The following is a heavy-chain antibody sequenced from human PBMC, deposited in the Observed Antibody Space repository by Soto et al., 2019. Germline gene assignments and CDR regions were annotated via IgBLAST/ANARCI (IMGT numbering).Heavy chain of an antibody. V-gene: IGHV3-21*02. D-gene: IGHD3-16*01. CDR1: GFSFSSYS. Sequence: EVQLGESGGGLVKPGGSLRLSCAASGFSFSSYSINWVRQAPGKGLEWVSCISSSGSDMYYADSAKGRFTISRDNTKNSVFLHMNSLRAEDTAVYYCAKVGPVWGAADFWGQGTPVTVSS. J-gene: IGHJ4*02. CDR3: AKVGPVWGAADF. CDR2: ISSSGSDM.